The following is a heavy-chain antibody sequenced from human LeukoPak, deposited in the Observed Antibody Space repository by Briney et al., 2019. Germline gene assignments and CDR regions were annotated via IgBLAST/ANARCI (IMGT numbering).Heavy chain of an antibody. CDR1: GFTFGDYA. J-gene: IGHJ4*02. D-gene: IGHD4-17*01. Sequence: GGSLRLSCTASGFTFGDYAMSWVRQAPGKGLEWVGFIRSKAYGGTTEYAASVKGRFTISRDNSKNTLYLQMNSLRAEDTAVYYCAKEGTYGDYFFDYWGQGTLVTVSS. CDR3: AKEGTYGDYFFDY. V-gene: IGHV3-49*04. CDR2: IRSKAYGGTT.